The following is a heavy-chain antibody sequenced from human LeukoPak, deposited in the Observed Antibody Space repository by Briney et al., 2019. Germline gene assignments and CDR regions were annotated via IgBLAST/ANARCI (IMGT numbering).Heavy chain of an antibody. CDR1: GYTFTGYY. Sequence: ASVKVSCKASGYTFTGYYIHWVRQAPGQGLEWMGWINPNSGGTNYAQKFQGRVTMTRDTSISTAYMELSRLKSDDTTVYYCARGSFSADAPLVLDYFHHWGQGTLVTVSS. V-gene: IGHV1-2*02. J-gene: IGHJ1*01. CDR2: INPNSGGT. D-gene: IGHD1-26*01. CDR3: ARGSFSADAPLVLDYFHH.